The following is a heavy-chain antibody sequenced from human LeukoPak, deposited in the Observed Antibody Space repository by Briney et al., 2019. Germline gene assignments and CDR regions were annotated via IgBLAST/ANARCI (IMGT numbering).Heavy chain of an antibody. V-gene: IGHV3-13*04. CDR2: IGVVGDT. J-gene: IGHJ4*02. CDR3: ARGGDRDY. CDR1: GFTFSTYD. Sequence: GGSLRLSCAASGFTFSTYDMHWVRQVAGKRLEWVSAIGVVGDTYYLDSVKGRFTISRENAKNSLYLQMNSLRAGDTAVYYCARGGDRDYWGQGTLVTVSS.